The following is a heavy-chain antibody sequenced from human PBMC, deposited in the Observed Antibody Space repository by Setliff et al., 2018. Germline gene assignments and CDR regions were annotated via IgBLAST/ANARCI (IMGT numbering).Heavy chain of an antibody. CDR1: GYTFNDYG. V-gene: IGHV1-18*01. CDR2: ISPHTGNT. CDR3: SRLVRFCTRTACQRLSGGEF. D-gene: IGHD2-8*01. Sequence: GASVKVSCKTSGYTFNDYGIAWVRQAPGQGLEWMGWISPHTGNTYYTPKLHGRVTLTTDTSASTAYMELRSLSSDDTAVYYCSRLVRFCTRTACQRLSGGEFWGQGTQVTVSS. J-gene: IGHJ4*02.